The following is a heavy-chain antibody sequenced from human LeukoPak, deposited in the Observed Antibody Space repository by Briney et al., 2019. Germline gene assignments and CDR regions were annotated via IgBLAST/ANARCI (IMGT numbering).Heavy chain of an antibody. J-gene: IGHJ5*02. CDR3: AKGNSGSYSQDWFDP. V-gene: IGHV3-9*01. CDR2: ISWNSGTI. D-gene: IGHD1-26*01. Sequence: GGSLRLSCAASGFTFDDYAMHWVRQAPGKGLEWVSGISWNSGTIGYVDSVKGRFTISRDNAKNSLYLQMSSLRPEDTAMYYCAKGNSGSYSQDWFDPWGQGTLVTVFS. CDR1: GFTFDDYA.